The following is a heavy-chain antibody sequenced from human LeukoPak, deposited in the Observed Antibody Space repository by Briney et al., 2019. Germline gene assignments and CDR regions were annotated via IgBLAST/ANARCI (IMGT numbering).Heavy chain of an antibody. CDR1: GYTSTSYG. CDR2: ISAYNGNT. D-gene: IGHD4/OR15-4a*01. J-gene: IGHJ4*02. CDR3: ATGARGSFDY. V-gene: IGHV1-18*01. Sequence: ASVKVSCKASGYTSTSYGISWVRQAPGQGLEWMGWISAYNGNTNYAQKLQGRVTMTRDTSTSTVYMELSSLRSEDTAVYYCATGARGSFDYWGQGTLVTVSS.